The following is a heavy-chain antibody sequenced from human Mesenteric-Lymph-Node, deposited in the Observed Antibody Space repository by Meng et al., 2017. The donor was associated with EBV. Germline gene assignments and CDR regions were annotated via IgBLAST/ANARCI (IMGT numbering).Heavy chain of an antibody. J-gene: IGHJ4*01. CDR3: ARQRSDSRLFDY. D-gene: IGHD4-11*01. CDR1: GGSFSGYY. Sequence: QGKLAQWGGGLLKPSETLSLTCGVYGGSFSGYYWTWIRQPPGKGLEWIGEINHSGSTIYNPSLKSRVTMSVDTSKSQFSLKLSSVTAADTAVYFCARQRSDSRLFDYWGQGTLVTVSS. CDR2: INHSGST. V-gene: IGHV4-34*01.